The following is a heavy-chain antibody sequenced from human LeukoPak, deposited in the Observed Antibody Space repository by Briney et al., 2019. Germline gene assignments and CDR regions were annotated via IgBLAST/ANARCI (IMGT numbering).Heavy chain of an antibody. Sequence: SETLSLTCTVSGGSISSYHWSWIRQPPGKGLEWIGYIYYSGSTNYSPSLKSRVTISVDTSKNQFSLKLSSVTAADTAVHYCAKSDSYGSPDYWGQGTLVTVPS. CDR3: AKSDSYGSPDY. CDR1: GGSISSYH. CDR2: IYYSGST. D-gene: IGHD5-18*01. J-gene: IGHJ4*02. V-gene: IGHV4-59*01.